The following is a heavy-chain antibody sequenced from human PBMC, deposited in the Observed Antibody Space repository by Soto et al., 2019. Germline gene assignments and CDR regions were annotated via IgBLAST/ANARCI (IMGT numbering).Heavy chain of an antibody. CDR2: MNTNSGNT. CDR1: GYSFSGYD. J-gene: IGHJ6*03. D-gene: IGHD5-12*01. CDR3: ARAGPKWPPYYYYCMDV. Sequence: ASLRVSCKAPGYSFSGYDINWVRQGNGVELGWMGWMNTNSGNTGYAQKFQGRVTMTRNTSISTAYMELSSLRSEDTAVYYCARAGPKWPPYYYYCMDVWGKGTTVTVS. V-gene: IGHV1-8*01.